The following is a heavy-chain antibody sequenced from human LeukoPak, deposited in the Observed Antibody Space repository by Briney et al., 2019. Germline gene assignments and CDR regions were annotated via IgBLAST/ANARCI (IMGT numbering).Heavy chain of an antibody. Sequence: GGSLRLSCAASGFTFSRFWMTWVRQAPGKGLEWVANIKGDGSDKYYVDSVKGRFTVSRDNAKNSLYLQMNSLRDEDTAVYYCARDRGYFVFDYWGQGTLVTVSS. CDR3: ARDRGYFVFDY. J-gene: IGHJ4*02. D-gene: IGHD3-10*01. V-gene: IGHV3-7*01. CDR1: GFTFSRFW. CDR2: IKGDGSDK.